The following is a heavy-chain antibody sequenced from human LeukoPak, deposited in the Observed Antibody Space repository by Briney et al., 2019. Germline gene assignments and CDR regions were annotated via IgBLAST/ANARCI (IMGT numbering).Heavy chain of an antibody. D-gene: IGHD5-24*01. CDR2: IYYSGDT. CDR3: ARESRRRDGYNYDYYYYMDV. J-gene: IGHJ6*03. V-gene: IGHV4-59*01. CDR1: RGSISGYS. Sequence: SETLSLTCTVSRGSISGYSWSWIRQSPGGGLEWIGYIYYSGDTAYNPSLRSRVTLSVDTSKNQFSLQLRSVTTADTAVYYCARESRRRDGYNYDYYYYMDVWGKGTTVTVSS.